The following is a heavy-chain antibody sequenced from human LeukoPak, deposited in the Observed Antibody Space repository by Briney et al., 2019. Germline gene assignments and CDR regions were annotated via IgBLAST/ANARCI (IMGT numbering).Heavy chain of an antibody. J-gene: IGHJ4*02. CDR3: ARGLYYFDTSGYLYY. CDR1: GFTVSSNY. D-gene: IGHD3-22*01. CDR2: IYSGGST. Sequence: GGSLRLSCAASGFTVSSNYMSWVRQAPGKGLEWVSVIYSGGSTYYADSVKGRFTTSRDNSKNTLYLQMNSLRAEDTAVYYCARGLYYFDTSGYLYYWGQGTLVTVSS. V-gene: IGHV3-53*01.